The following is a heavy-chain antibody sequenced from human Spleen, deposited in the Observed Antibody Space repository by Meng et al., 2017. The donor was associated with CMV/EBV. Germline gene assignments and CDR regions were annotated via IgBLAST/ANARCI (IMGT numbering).Heavy chain of an antibody. J-gene: IGHJ5*02. Sequence: SVKVSCKGSGYSFTSYWIGWVRQAPGQGLEWMGGIIPIFGTANYAQKFQGRVTITTDESTSTAYMELSSLRSEDTAVYYCATPREGAYNWFDPWGQGTLVTVSS. CDR3: ATPREGAYNWFDP. CDR2: IIPIFGTA. CDR1: GYSFTSYW. D-gene: IGHD1-26*01. V-gene: IGHV1-69*05.